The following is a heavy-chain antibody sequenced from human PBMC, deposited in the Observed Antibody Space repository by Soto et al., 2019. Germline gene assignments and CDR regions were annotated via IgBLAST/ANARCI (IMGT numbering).Heavy chain of an antibody. Sequence: SVKVSCKASGGTFSSYAISWVRQAPGQGLEWTGGIIPIFGTANYAQKFQGRVTITADESTSTAYMELSSLRSEDTAVYYCARDNSYRYSSSSMDVWGQGTTVTVSS. CDR3: ARDNSYRYSSSSMDV. D-gene: IGHD6-6*01. J-gene: IGHJ6*02. CDR2: IIPIFGTA. V-gene: IGHV1-69*13. CDR1: GGTFSSYA.